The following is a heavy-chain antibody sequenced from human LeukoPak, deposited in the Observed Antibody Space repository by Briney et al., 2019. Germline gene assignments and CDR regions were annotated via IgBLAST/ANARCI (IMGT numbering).Heavy chain of an antibody. CDR3: AKGVRLWFAFYFDY. J-gene: IGHJ4*02. CDR2: ISGNSANT. V-gene: IGHV3-23*01. Sequence: GGSLRLSCAASGFTFSNYAMSWVRQAPGKGLEWVSSISGNSANTYYADSVRGRFTVSRDNSRNTLYLQMHSLRVEDTAVYFCAKGVRLWFAFYFDYGGQGILVTVSS. CDR1: GFTFSNYA. D-gene: IGHD5-18*01.